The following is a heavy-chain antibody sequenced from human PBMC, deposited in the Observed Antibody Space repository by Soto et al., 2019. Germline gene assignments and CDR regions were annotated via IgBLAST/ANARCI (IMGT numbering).Heavy chain of an antibody. CDR1: GGSVSSGSYY. Sequence: SETLSLTCTVSGGSVSSGSYYWSWIRQPPGKGLEWIGYIYYSGSTNYNPSLKSRVTISVDTSKNQFSLKLSSVTAADTAVYCCARESEGYYDSSGLAYWGQGTLVTVSS. J-gene: IGHJ4*02. CDR2: IYYSGST. CDR3: ARESEGYYDSSGLAY. V-gene: IGHV4-61*01. D-gene: IGHD3-22*01.